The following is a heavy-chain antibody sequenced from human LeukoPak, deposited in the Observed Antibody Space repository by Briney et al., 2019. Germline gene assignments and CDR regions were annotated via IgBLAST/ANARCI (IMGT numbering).Heavy chain of an antibody. D-gene: IGHD3-3*01. CDR1: GYTFTSYG. CDR2: ISAYNGNT. Sequence: ASVTVTFKGSGYTFTSYGISWVRQPPGQGLEWMGWISAYNGNTNYAQKLQGRVTMTTDTSTSTAYMELRSLRSDDTAVYYCARGDYDFWSGENYYMDVWGKGTTVTVSS. V-gene: IGHV1-18*01. CDR3: ARGDYDFWSGENYYMDV. J-gene: IGHJ6*03.